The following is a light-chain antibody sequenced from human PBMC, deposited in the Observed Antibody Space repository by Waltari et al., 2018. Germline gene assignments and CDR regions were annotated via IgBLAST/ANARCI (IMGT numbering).Light chain of an antibody. CDR1: QDISIY. J-gene: IGKJ3*01. V-gene: IGKV1-33*01. CDR2: DAS. Sequence: DIQVTQSQSSLSASVGDRVTITCQASQDISIYLNWYQQRPGKAPKLLIYDASHLETGVPSRFSGSGSGTDFTFTISSLQPEDIATYYCQQYDNLPFGPGTKVDI. CDR3: QQYDNLP.